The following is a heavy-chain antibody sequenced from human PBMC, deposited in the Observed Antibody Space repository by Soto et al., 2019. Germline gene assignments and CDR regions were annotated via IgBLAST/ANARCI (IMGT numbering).Heavy chain of an antibody. CDR3: AKDVPNGRIVVVTAILDC. J-gene: IGHJ4*02. Sequence: QVQLVESGGGVVQPGRSLRLSCAASGFTFSSYGMHWVRQAPGKGLEWGAVISYDGSNKYYADSVKGRFTISRDNSKKMLHLQMNSLRAEDMAVYYCAKDVPNGRIVVVTAILDCWGQGSLVAVSS. CDR2: ISYDGSNK. D-gene: IGHD2-21*02. V-gene: IGHV3-30*18. CDR1: GFTFSSYG.